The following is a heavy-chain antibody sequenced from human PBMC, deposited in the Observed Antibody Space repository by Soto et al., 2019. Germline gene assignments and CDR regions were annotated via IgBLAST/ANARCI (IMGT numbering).Heavy chain of an antibody. CDR1: GFTFSSYA. V-gene: IGHV3-23*01. D-gene: IGHD3-22*01. Sequence: GGSLRLSCAASGFTFSSYAMSWARQAPGKGLEWVSGISGSGGSTYYADSVKGRFTISRDNSKNTLYLRMNSLRDEDTAVYYCAKGHTDYSDSSGYWTGVPWFDPWGQGTLVTVSS. J-gene: IGHJ5*02. CDR2: ISGSGGST. CDR3: AKGHTDYSDSSGYWTGVPWFDP.